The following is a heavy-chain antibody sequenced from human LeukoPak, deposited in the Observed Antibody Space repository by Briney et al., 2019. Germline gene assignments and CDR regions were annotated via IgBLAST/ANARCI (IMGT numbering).Heavy chain of an antibody. V-gene: IGHV4-31*03. J-gene: IGHJ3*02. CDR3: ARDPAYGGYIPAFDI. CDR2: IYYSGST. Sequence: SETLSLTCTVSGGSISSGGSYWIWIRRHPGKGLEGIGYIYYSGSTYYNPSLKSRVTLSVDTSKNQFSLKLRSVTAADTAVYYCARDPAYGGYIPAFDIWGQGTMVTVSS. D-gene: IGHD5-12*01. CDR1: GGSISSGGSY.